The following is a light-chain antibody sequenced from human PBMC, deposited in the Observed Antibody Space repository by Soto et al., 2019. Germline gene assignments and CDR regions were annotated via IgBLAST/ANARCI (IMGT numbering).Light chain of an antibody. J-gene: IGKJ2*01. Sequence: DIVMTQSPDSLAVSLGERATINCKSSQSVLYSSNNKNYLAWYQQKPGQPPRLLIYWASTRESVVPDRFSGSGSVTDFTLTISSLQAEDVAVYYCQQYYSTPYTFGQGTNLEIK. V-gene: IGKV4-1*01. CDR3: QQYYSTPYT. CDR1: QSVLYSSNNKNY. CDR2: WAS.